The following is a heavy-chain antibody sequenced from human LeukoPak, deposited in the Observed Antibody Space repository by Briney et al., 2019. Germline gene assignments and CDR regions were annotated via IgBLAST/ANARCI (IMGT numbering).Heavy chain of an antibody. D-gene: IGHD5-18*01. CDR2: IKSDGSST. J-gene: IGHJ3*02. Sequence: GGSLRPSCAASGFTFSNYWMHWVRQAPGKGLVWVSRIKSDGSSTSYADSVKGRFTISRDNAKNTVYLQMNSLRAEDTAVYYCARWEVAGYNYGFNAFDIWGQGTTVTVSS. CDR3: ARWEVAGYNYGFNAFDI. V-gene: IGHV3-74*01. CDR1: GFTFSNYW.